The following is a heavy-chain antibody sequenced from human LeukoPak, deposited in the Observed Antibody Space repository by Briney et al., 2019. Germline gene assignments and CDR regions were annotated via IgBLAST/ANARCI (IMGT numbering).Heavy chain of an antibody. V-gene: IGHV3-33*06. Sequence: PGGSLRLSCAASGFTFSSYGMHWVRQAPGKGLEWVAVIWYDGSNKYYADSVKGRFTISRDNSKNTLYLQMNGLRAEDTAVYYCAKAEDYYGSGSPFDYWGQGTLVTVSS. J-gene: IGHJ4*02. CDR2: IWYDGSNK. CDR1: GFTFSSYG. CDR3: AKAEDYYGSGSPFDY. D-gene: IGHD3-10*01.